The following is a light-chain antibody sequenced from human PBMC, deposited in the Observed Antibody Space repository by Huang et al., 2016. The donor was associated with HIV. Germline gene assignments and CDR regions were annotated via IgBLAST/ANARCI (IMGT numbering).Light chain of an antibody. Sequence: AIRITQSPSSVSASTGDRVTIACRASQDISSYLAWYQQKPGKAPNLLIYATSTLQSGVPSRFSGSGSGTNFTLTISCLQSEDFATYYCQQYYNYPITFGQGTRLDMK. CDR1: QDISSY. CDR2: ATS. CDR3: QQYYNYPIT. J-gene: IGKJ5*01. V-gene: IGKV1-8*01.